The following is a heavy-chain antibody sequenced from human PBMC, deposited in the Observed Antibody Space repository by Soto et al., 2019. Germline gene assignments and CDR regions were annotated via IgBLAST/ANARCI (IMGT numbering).Heavy chain of an antibody. J-gene: IGHJ4*01. V-gene: IGHV4-38-2*02. CDR3: AALWFGELAFNY. CDR2: VYHNGIM. Sequence: SETLSLTXSVSGYSISSGYYWGWVRQAPGKGLEWLGSVYHNGIMFHNPSFQSRVTISVDTSKNQFSLNLRSVTAADTAVYYCAALWFGELAFNYWGHGILVTVSS. CDR1: GYSISSGYY. D-gene: IGHD3-10*01.